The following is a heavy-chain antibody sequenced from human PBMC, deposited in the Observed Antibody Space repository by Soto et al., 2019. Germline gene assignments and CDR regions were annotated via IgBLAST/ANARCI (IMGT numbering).Heavy chain of an antibody. Sequence: EVQVVESGGGFVQPGGSLRLSYVASGFSFSTYWMSWLRQVPGTGLEWVANIKGDGSETHYVDSVRGRFIISRDNAKTSLYLQVNSLRAEDTAVYYCAKGGHIDFCGQGTLVTVSS. D-gene: IGHD3-16*01. CDR3: AKGGHIDF. J-gene: IGHJ4*02. V-gene: IGHV3-7*03. CDR2: IKGDGSET. CDR1: GFSFSTYW.